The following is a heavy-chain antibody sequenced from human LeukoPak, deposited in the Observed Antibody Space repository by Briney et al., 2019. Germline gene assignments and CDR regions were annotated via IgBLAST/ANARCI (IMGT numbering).Heavy chain of an antibody. J-gene: IGHJ6*02. CDR2: IRSKANNYAT. Sequence: PGGSLKLSCAASGFTFSGSAMHWARQASGKGLEWVCRIRSKANNYATVYGASVRGRFTISRDDSKNTAYLQMSSLRAEDTAVYFCVRGYSFGPYGMDVWGQGTTVTASS. CDR1: GFTFSGSA. D-gene: IGHD2-15*01. CDR3: VRGYSFGPYGMDV. V-gene: IGHV3-73*01.